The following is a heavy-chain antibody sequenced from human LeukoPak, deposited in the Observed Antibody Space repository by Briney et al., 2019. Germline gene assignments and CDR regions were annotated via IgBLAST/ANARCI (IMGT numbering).Heavy chain of an antibody. Sequence: SETLSLTCTVSGGSISSYYWSWIRQPPGKGLEWIGYIYCSGSTNYNPSLKSRVTISVDTSKNQFSLKLSSVTAADTAVYYCASAGRGYSGYAFTWGQGTLVTVSS. D-gene: IGHD5-12*01. CDR1: GGSISSYY. V-gene: IGHV4-59*01. CDR3: ASAGRGYSGYAFT. CDR2: IYCSGST. J-gene: IGHJ5*02.